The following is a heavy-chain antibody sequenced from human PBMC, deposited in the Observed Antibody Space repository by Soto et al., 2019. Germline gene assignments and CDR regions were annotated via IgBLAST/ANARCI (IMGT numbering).Heavy chain of an antibody. D-gene: IGHD4-17*01. V-gene: IGHV1-2*04. CDR2: INPNSGGT. J-gene: IGHJ6*02. Sequence: QVQLVQSGAEVKKPGASVKVSCKASGYTFTGYYMHWVRQAPGQGLEWMGWINPNSGGTNYAQKFQGWVTMTRETSISTAYMELSRLRSDDTAVYYCARGATVTTSYYYYGMDVWGQGTTVTVSS. CDR3: ARGATVTTSYYYYGMDV. CDR1: GYTFTGYY.